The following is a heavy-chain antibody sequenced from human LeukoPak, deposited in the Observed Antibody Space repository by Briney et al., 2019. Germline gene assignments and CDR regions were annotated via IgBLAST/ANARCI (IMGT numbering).Heavy chain of an antibody. D-gene: IGHD3-9*01. CDR3: ASTNYDILTGYPIYYFDY. CDR1: GGTFSSYA. Sequence: ASVKVSCKASGGTFSSYAISWVRQAPGQGLEWMGRIIPIFGTANYAQKFQGRVTITTDGSTSTAYMELSSLRSEDTAVYYCASTNYDILTGYPIYYFDYWGQGTLVTVSS. V-gene: IGHV1-69*05. J-gene: IGHJ4*02. CDR2: IIPIFGTA.